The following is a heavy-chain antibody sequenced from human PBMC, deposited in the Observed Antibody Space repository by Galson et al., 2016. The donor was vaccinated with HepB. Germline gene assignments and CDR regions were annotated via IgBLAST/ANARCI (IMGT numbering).Heavy chain of an antibody. J-gene: IGHJ4*02. D-gene: IGHD3-3*01. CDR2: IYPADSDT. CDR3: ARAYYDFWSDRTHQDCFDH. V-gene: IGHV5-51*01. Sequence: QSGAEVKKPGESLKISCKGSGYSFTSYWIGWVRQMPGKGLEWMGIIYPADSDTRYSPSFQGQVTISADKSISSAYLQWSSLKASDSAMYYCARAYYDFWSDRTHQDCFDHWVQGALVTGSS. CDR1: GYSFTSYW.